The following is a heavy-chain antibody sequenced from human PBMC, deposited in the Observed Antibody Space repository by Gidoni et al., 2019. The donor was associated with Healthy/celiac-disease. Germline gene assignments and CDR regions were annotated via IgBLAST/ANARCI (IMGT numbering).Heavy chain of an antibody. CDR1: GYTFTSYY. CDR2: INPSGGST. CDR3: ARAQKPIVGATARDGMDV. V-gene: IGHV1-46*01. D-gene: IGHD1-26*01. Sequence: QVQLVQSGAEVKKPGASVKVSCKASGYTFTSYYMHWVRQDPGKGLEWMGIINPSGGSTSYAQKFQGRVTMTRDTSTSTVYMELSSLRSEDTAVYYCARAQKPIVGATARDGMDVWGQGTTVTVSS. J-gene: IGHJ6*02.